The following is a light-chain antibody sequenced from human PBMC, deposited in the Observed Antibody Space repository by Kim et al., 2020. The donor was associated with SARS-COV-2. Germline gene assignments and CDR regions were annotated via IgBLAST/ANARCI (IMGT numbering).Light chain of an antibody. Sequence: SSELTQDPAVSVALGQTVRITCQGDSLRRYYASWYQQKPGQAPVLVIYGKNNRPSGIPDRFSGSDSGNTASLTITGARAEDEADYYCNSRDSSGNHWVFG. CDR1: SLRRYY. CDR2: GKN. CDR3: NSRDSSGNHWV. J-gene: IGLJ3*02. V-gene: IGLV3-19*01.